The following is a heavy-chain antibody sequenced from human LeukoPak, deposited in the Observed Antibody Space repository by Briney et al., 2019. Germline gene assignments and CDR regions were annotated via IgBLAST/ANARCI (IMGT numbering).Heavy chain of an antibody. V-gene: IGHV3-53*01. CDR2: IYSGGST. CDR1: GFTVSSNY. D-gene: IGHD4-17*01. CDR3: ARGIYGDYGAYYYYMDV. Sequence: GGSLRLSCAASGFTVSSNYMSWVRQAPGKGLEWVSVIYSGGSTYYADSVKGRFTISRDNSKNTLYLQMNSLRAEDTAVYYCARGIYGDYGAYYYYMDVWGKGTTVTISS. J-gene: IGHJ6*03.